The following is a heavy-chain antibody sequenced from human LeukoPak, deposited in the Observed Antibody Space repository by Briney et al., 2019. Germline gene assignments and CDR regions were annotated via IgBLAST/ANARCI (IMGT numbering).Heavy chain of an antibody. CDR2: IYPGDSET. Sequence: GESLKISCKGFGYSFASYWIAWVRQMPGKGLEWMGIIYPGDSETRYSPSFQGQVNISADKSISTAYLQWSSLKASDTAMYYCARHYYDYVWGSYGIDYWGQGTLVTVSS. D-gene: IGHD3-16*01. CDR3: ARHYYDYVWGSYGIDY. J-gene: IGHJ4*02. V-gene: IGHV5-51*01. CDR1: GYSFASYW.